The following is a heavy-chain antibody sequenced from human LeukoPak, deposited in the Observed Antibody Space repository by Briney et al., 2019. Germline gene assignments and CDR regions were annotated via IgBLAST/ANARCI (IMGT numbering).Heavy chain of an antibody. J-gene: IGHJ4*02. CDR2: IHHSGST. CDR3: ARQGSAYDLDY. D-gene: IGHD5-12*01. V-gene: IGHV4-59*08. CDR1: GGFVSSYY. Sequence: SETLSLTCSVSGGFVSSYYWSWIRQSPGRGLEWIGHIHHSGSTNYNPSLRSRVSISSDTSKNQFSLRLTSVTSADTAVYFCARQGSAYDLDYWGQGTLVIVSS.